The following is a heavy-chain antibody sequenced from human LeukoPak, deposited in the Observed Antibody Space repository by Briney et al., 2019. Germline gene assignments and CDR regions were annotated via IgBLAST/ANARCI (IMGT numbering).Heavy chain of an antibody. CDR1: GGTFSSYA. Sequence: SVKVSCKASGGTFSSYAISWVRQAPGQGLEWMGGIIPIFGTANYAQKFQGRVTITADESTSTAYMELSSLRSEDTAVYYCASQPGYGDAFDIWGRGTMVTVSS. D-gene: IGHD6-13*01. J-gene: IGHJ3*02. V-gene: IGHV1-69*01. CDR2: IIPIFGTA. CDR3: ASQPGYGDAFDI.